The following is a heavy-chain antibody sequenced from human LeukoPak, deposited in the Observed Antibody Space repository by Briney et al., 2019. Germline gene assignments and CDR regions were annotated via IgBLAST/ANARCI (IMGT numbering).Heavy chain of an antibody. J-gene: IGHJ4*02. CDR3: ARVGAYGDYFGIDY. D-gene: IGHD4-17*01. CDR1: GGSISSSNW. V-gene: IGHV4-4*02. Sequence: PSETLSLTCAVSGGSISSSNWWSWVRQPPGKGPEWIGEIYHSGSTSYNPSLKSRVTISVDKSENQFSLKLSSVTAADTAVYYCARVGAYGDYFGIDYWGQGTLVTVSS. CDR2: IYHSGST.